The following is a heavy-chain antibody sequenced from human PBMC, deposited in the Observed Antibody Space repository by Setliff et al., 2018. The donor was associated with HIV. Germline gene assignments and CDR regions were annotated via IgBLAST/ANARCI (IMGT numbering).Heavy chain of an antibody. Sequence: PSETLSLTCTVSGGSIRSDSYYWTWIRQPAGEGLEWIGRIYSSGNTNYNPSLKSRVTISLDTSKNRFSLQLTSVTAADTAVYYCARHRDGGTYPLDYWGQGTLVTVSS. V-gene: IGHV4-61*02. CDR2: IYSSGNT. CDR3: ARHRDGGTYPLDY. J-gene: IGHJ4*02. D-gene: IGHD1-26*01. CDR1: GGSIRSDSYY.